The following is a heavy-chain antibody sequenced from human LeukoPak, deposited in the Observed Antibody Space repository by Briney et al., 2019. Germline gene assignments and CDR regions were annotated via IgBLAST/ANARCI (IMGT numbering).Heavy chain of an antibody. CDR3: ARVRSVVVPAAMPFYYMDV. Sequence: ASVKVSCKASGYTFTSYYMHWVRQAPGQGLEWMGIINPSGGSTSYAQRFQGRVTMTRDTSTSTVYMELSSLRSEDTAVYYCARVRSVVVPAAMPFYYMDVWGKGTTVTVSS. V-gene: IGHV1-46*01. CDR1: GYTFTSYY. CDR2: INPSGGST. J-gene: IGHJ6*03. D-gene: IGHD2-2*01.